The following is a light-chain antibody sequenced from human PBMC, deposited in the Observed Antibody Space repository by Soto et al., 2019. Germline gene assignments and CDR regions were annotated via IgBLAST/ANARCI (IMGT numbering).Light chain of an antibody. Sequence: DIQMTQSPSTLSGSVVDRVTITCRASQTISSWLAWYQQKPGKAPKLLIYKASTLKSGVPSRFSGSGSGTDFTLTISSLQFEDFAVYYCQQYNNWPRTFGQGTKVDI. V-gene: IGKV1-5*03. CDR2: KAS. CDR3: QQYNNWPRT. J-gene: IGKJ1*01. CDR1: QTISSW.